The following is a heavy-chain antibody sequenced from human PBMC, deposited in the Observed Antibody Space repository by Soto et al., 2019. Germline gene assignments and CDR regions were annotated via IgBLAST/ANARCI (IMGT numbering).Heavy chain of an antibody. CDR2: ISGSGGST. CDR3: AKDNIVVVVAATDSLSY. Sequence: VQLLESGGGLVQPGGSLRLSCAASGFTFSSYAMSWVRQAPGKGLEWVSAISGSGGSTYYADSVKGRFTISRDNSKNTLYLQMNSLRAEDTAVYYCAKDNIVVVVAATDSLSYWGQGTLVTVSS. J-gene: IGHJ4*02. CDR1: GFTFSSYA. V-gene: IGHV3-23*01. D-gene: IGHD2-15*01.